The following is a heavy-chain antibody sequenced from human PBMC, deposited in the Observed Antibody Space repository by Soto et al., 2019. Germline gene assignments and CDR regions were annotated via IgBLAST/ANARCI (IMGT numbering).Heavy chain of an antibody. Sequence: SETLSLTCTVSGGSISSGDYYWSWIRQPPGKGLEWIGYIYYSGSTYYNPSLKSRVTISVDTSKNQFSLKLSSVTAADTAVYYCDGYCSGDSCYSGGAFDIWDQGTMVTVS. J-gene: IGHJ3*02. CDR2: IYYSGST. D-gene: IGHD2-15*01. V-gene: IGHV4-30-4*01. CDR1: GGSISSGDYY. CDR3: DGYCSGDSCYSGGAFDI.